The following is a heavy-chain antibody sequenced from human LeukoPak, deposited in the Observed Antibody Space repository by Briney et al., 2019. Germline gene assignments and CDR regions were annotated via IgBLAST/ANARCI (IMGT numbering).Heavy chain of an antibody. CDR2: ISYDGSNE. CDR1: GFTFTSHG. J-gene: IGHJ4*02. CDR3: AKGPDTAMVRGDY. V-gene: IGHV3-30*18. Sequence: GGSLRLSCEASGFTFTSHGMHWVRQAPGKGLEWLAVISYDGSNEYYSDSVKGRFTISRDNSKNTLYLQMSSLRNEDTAVYYCAKGPDTAMVRGDYWGQGTLVTVSS. D-gene: IGHD5-18*01.